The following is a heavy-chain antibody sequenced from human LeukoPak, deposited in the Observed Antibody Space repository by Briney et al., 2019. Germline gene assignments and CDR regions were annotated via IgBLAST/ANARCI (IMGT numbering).Heavy chain of an antibody. CDR2: ISSSSGYI. CDR3: ARDSGYCSSTGCYVYYFDY. D-gene: IGHD2-2*01. J-gene: IGHJ4*02. Sequence: GGSLRLSCAASGFTFNSYSMNWVRQTPGKGLEWVSSISSSSGYINYADSVKGRFTVSRDNAKNSLYLQMNSLRAEDTAVYYCARDSGYCSSTGCYVYYFDYWGQGTLVTVSS. V-gene: IGHV3-21*01. CDR1: GFTFNSYS.